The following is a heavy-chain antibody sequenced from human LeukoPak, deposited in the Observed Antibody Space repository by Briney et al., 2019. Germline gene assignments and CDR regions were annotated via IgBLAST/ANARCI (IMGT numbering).Heavy chain of an antibody. D-gene: IGHD3-22*01. V-gene: IGHV3-30*02. J-gene: IGHJ4*02. CDR1: GITFRIHG. CDR2: IRYDGSRQ. CDR3: AKGGQYDSDSFFDF. Sequence: RPGGSLRLSCTASGITFRIHGMFWVRQAPGKGLEWVASIRYDGSRQFYADSVKGRFTISRDNSRNTVDVQMNSLRSEDSALYYCAKGGQYDSDSFFDFWGQGTLVTVSS.